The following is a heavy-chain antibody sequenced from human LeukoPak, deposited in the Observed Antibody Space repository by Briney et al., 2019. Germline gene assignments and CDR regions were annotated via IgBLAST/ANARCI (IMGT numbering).Heavy chain of an antibody. CDR1: GGSFSGYY. CDR2: IYYSGST. Sequence: SETLSLTCAVYGGSFSGYYWSWIRQPPGKGLEWIGSIYYSGSTYYNPSLKSRVTISVDTSKNQLSLKLSSVTAADTAVYYCALGYCSSTSCYALAGPFDYWGQGTLVTVSS. CDR3: ALGYCSSTSCYALAGPFDY. J-gene: IGHJ4*02. V-gene: IGHV4-34*01. D-gene: IGHD2-2*01.